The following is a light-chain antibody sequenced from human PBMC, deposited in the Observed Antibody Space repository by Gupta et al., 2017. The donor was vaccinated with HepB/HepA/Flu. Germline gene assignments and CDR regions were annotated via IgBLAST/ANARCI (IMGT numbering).Light chain of an antibody. J-gene: IGKJ2*04. CDR3: QQSYSAPCS. V-gene: IGKV1-39*01. CDR2: AAS. CDR1: QSISSY. Sequence: DIQMTQSPSSLSASVGDRVTITCRASQSISSYLNWYQQKPGKAPKLLIYAASSLQSGVPSRFSGSGSVTDFTLTISSLQPEDFATYYCQQSYSAPCSFGQGTKLGIK.